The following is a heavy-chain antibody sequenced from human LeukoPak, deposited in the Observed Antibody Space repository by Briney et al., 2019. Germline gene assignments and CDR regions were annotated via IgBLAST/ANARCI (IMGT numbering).Heavy chain of an antibody. Sequence: ASVKVSCTASGYTFTDHYMHWVRQAPGQGLEWMGWINPNSGGTNYAQKFQGRVTMTSDTSISTAYMELSRLRSDDTAMYYCARDLLPMTTVTGLGSYWGQGTLVTVSS. CDR2: INPNSGGT. D-gene: IGHD4-17*01. CDR3: ARDLLPMTTVTGLGSY. J-gene: IGHJ4*02. V-gene: IGHV1-2*02. CDR1: GYTFTDHY.